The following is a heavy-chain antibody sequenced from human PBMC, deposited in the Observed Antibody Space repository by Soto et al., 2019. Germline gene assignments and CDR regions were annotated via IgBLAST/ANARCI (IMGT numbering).Heavy chain of an antibody. CDR2: INPNNDNS. Sequence: QVELVQSGGEVKKPGASVKVSCKASGYTFTSHGMSWVRQAPGQGLEWVGWINPNNDNSVSAQKFQDRVTLTTDTSTSTVYMELRSLTSDVTAFYYCASTPTYSRLGDHWGQGTLVTVAS. J-gene: IGHJ4*02. CDR3: ASTPTYSRLGDH. V-gene: IGHV1-18*04. CDR1: GYTFTSHG. D-gene: IGHD3-22*01.